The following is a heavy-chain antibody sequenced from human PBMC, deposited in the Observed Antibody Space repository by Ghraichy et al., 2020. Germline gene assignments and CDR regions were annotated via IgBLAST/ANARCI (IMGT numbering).Heavy chain of an antibody. CDR1: GFTFSTYA. Sequence: GGSLRLSCVASGFTFSTYAMTWVRQAPGKGLEWVSSIRSSDGRTYYANSVKGRFTISRDNSKSSLYLQMNSLRAEDTAVYYCSRGGPGTVMDYWGQGTLVTVSP. CDR2: IRSSDGRT. V-gene: IGHV3-23*01. CDR3: SRGGPGTVMDY. J-gene: IGHJ4*02. D-gene: IGHD4-17*01.